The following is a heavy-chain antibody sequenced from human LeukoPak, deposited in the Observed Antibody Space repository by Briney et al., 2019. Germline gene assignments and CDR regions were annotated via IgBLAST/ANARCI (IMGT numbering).Heavy chain of an antibody. CDR1: GFTFSSYA. Sequence: GRSLRLSCAASGFTFSSYAMHWVRQAPGKGLEWVAVISYDGTNKYYADSVKGRFTISRHNSKNTLYLQMNSLRAEDTAVYYCARVWGSSGYFLGYYFDYWGQGTLVTVSS. CDR2: ISYDGTNK. V-gene: IGHV3-30*14. CDR3: ARVWGSSGYFLGYYFDY. D-gene: IGHD3-22*01. J-gene: IGHJ4*02.